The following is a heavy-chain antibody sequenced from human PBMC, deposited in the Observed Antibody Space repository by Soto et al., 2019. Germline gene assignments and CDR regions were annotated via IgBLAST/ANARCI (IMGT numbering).Heavy chain of an antibody. D-gene: IGHD6-19*01. Sequence: TVGSLRLSCEASGFTLSSSVVHWVRQAPGKRLEWLSVISVDGRNDLHAGAVKGRFTISRDISKNMVYLQMNDLRPDDTAMYFCAKEGHTSGRCGCFNIWGQGTMVTVSS. CDR1: GFTLSSSV. V-gene: IGHV3-30*18. J-gene: IGHJ3*02. CDR3: AKEGHTSGRCGCFNI. CDR2: ISVDGRND.